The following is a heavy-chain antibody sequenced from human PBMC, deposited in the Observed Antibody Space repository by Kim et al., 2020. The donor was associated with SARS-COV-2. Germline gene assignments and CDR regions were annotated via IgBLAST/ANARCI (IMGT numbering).Heavy chain of an antibody. V-gene: IGHV3-23*01. J-gene: IGHJ4*02. D-gene: IGHD2-15*01. Sequence: SVNGRFTISRDNSKNTLYLQMNSLRAEDTAVYYCAKDPFSSVAATGVIDYWGQGTLVTVSS. CDR3: AKDPFSSVAATGVIDY.